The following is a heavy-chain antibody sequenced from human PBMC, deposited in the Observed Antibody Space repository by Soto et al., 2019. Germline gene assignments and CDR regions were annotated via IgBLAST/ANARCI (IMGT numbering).Heavy chain of an antibody. Sequence: EVPLVESGGGLVQPGGSLRLSCAASGFTFSSYDMHWVRQATGKGLEWVSAIGTAGDTYYPGSVKGRFTISRENAKNSLYLQMNSLRAGDTAVYYCARAIPYCSSTSCYVSWFDPWGQGTLVTVSS. CDR1: GFTFSSYD. J-gene: IGHJ5*02. D-gene: IGHD2-2*01. CDR2: IGTAGDT. V-gene: IGHV3-13*04. CDR3: ARAIPYCSSTSCYVSWFDP.